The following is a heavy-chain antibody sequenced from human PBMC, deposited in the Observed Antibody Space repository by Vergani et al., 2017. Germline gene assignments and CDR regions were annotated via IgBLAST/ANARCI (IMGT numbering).Heavy chain of an antibody. CDR3: ARELSYYYGSGSDDYNPYYYEGMDV. J-gene: IGHJ6*02. D-gene: IGHD3-10*01. V-gene: IGHV4-61*02. CDR1: GGSINTGAYY. CDR2: VYTSGMT. Sequence: QVQLQESGPRLVRPSQTLSLTCTVSGGSINTGAYYWRWIRQPAGKGLEWIGRVYTSGMTNYNPSLKSRVTILVDRSKSQLSLKLTSVTAGDTAVYFCARELSYYYGSGSDDYNPYYYEGMDVWGPGTTVTVSS.